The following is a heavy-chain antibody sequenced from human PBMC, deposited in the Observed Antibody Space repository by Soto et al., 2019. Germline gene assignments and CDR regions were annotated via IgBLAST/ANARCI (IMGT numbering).Heavy chain of an antibody. CDR1: GFMFSTYA. Sequence: GGSLRLSCAASGFMFSTYALSWVRQAPGMGLEWVSSIKPTGSNTYYADSVKGRFTISRDNSKNTLYLHMDGLRAEDTAIYFCANNPLATTGGIDYFQHWGRGILVTVSS. CDR2: IKPTGSNT. CDR3: ANNPLATTGGIDYFQH. V-gene: IGHV3-23*01. J-gene: IGHJ1*01. D-gene: IGHD2-15*01.